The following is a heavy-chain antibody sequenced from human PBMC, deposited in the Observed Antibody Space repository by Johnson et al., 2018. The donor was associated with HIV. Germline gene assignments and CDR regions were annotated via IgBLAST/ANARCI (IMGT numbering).Heavy chain of an antibody. CDR2: IWYDGSNK. Sequence: QVQLVESGGGVVQPGRSLRLSCAASGFTFSSYGMHWVRQAPGKGLEWVAVIWYDGSNKYYADSVKGRFTIYRDNSKNTLYLQMNSLRAEDTAVYYCARDPRSWYDDAFDIWGQGTMVTVSS. D-gene: IGHD6-13*01. J-gene: IGHJ3*02. CDR1: GFTFSSYG. V-gene: IGHV3-30*19. CDR3: ARDPRSWYDDAFDI.